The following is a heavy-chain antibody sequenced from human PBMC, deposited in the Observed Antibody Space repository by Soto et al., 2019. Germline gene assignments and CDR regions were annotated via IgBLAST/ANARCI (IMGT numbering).Heavy chain of an antibody. D-gene: IGHD6-13*01. CDR1: GGFIRSYY. J-gene: IGHJ6*03. Sequence: PSETLSLTCTVSGGFIRSYYWSWSRQSPGKELEWIGYIYYSGSTGSNPSLKSRVTISVDTSKNQFSLKMSSVTAADTAVYYCARAGLRSIWSHNYCYMDVWGKGTTGTVSS. CDR3: ARAGLRSIWSHNYCYMDV. CDR2: IYYSGST. V-gene: IGHV4-59*01.